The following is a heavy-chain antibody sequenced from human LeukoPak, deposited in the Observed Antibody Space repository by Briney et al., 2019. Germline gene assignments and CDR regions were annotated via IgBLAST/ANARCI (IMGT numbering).Heavy chain of an antibody. V-gene: IGHV3-23*01. CDR1: GFTFSSYA. Sequence: GGSLRLSCAASGFTFSSYAMSWVRQAPGKGLEWVSAISGSGDYTYFADSVKGRFTISRDNSKNTLYLQMNSLRAEDTAVYYRAKDQDFLEVNWFDPWGQGTLVTVSS. J-gene: IGHJ5*02. D-gene: IGHD3-3*01. CDR2: ISGSGDYT. CDR3: AKDQDFLEVNWFDP.